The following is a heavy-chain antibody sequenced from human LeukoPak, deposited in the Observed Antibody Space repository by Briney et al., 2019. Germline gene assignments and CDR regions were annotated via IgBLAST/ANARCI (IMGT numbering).Heavy chain of an antibody. J-gene: IGHJ4*02. CDR1: GYSISRGYS. Sequence: SETLSLTCTVSGYSISRGYSWGWIRQPPGKGLEWIGNIYHSGSTNYSPSLKSRVTISVDTSKNQFSRKLSSVTAADTAVYYCAREDYYNSGGYYLDYWGQGTLVTVSS. D-gene: IGHD3-22*01. CDR3: AREDYYNSGGYYLDY. V-gene: IGHV4-38-2*02. CDR2: IYHSGST.